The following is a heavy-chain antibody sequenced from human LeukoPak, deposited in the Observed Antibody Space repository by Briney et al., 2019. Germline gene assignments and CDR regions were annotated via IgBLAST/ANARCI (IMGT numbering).Heavy chain of an antibody. CDR3: ARHLRYYYDSSGHGLDY. CDR1: GYSFTNYW. D-gene: IGHD3-22*01. Sequence: GESLKISCKGSGYSFTNYWIGWVRQMPGKGLEWMGIIYPGDSDTRYSPSFQGQVTISADKSISTAYLQWGSLKASDTAMYYCARHLRYYYDSSGHGLDYWGQGTLVTVSS. V-gene: IGHV5-51*01. CDR2: IYPGDSDT. J-gene: IGHJ4*02.